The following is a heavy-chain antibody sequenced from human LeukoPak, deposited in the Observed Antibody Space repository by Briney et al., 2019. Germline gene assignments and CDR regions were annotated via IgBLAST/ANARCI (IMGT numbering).Heavy chain of an antibody. V-gene: IGHV1-18*01. CDR1: GYTFTSYG. Sequence: ASVKVSCKASGYTFTSYGISWVRQAPGQGLEWMGWISAYNGNTNYAQKLQGRVTMTTDTSTSTAYMELRSLRSDDTAVYYCARDHDSSGWYGGWFDPWGQGTLVTVSS. J-gene: IGHJ5*02. CDR3: ARDHDSSGWYGGWFDP. D-gene: IGHD6-19*01. CDR2: ISAYNGNT.